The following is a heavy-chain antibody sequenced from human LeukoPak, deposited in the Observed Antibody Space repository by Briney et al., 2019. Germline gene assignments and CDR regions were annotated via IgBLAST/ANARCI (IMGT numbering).Heavy chain of an antibody. CDR2: IYYSGST. CDR3: ARSLYDSSGYRNDY. Sequence: PSETLSLTCTVSGGSISSHYWSWIRQSPGKGLEWIGYIYYSGSTNYNPSLESRVTISVDTSKNQFSLKLRSVTAADTAVYHCARSLYDSSGYRNDYWGQGTLVTVSS. D-gene: IGHD3-22*01. V-gene: IGHV4-59*11. J-gene: IGHJ4*02. CDR1: GGSISSHY.